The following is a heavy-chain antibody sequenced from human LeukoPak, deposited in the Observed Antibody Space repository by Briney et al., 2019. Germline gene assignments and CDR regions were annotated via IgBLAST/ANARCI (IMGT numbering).Heavy chain of an antibody. CDR2: IKQDGSEK. Sequence: GGSLRLSCAASGFTFSSYSMSWVRQAPGKGLEWVANIKQDGSEKYYVDSVKGRFTISRDNAKNSLYLQMNSLRAEDTAVYYCARESTVVVPAAILADLDYFDYWGQGTLVTVSS. V-gene: IGHV3-7*01. D-gene: IGHD2-2*02. CDR3: ARESTVVVPAAILADLDYFDY. CDR1: GFTFSSYS. J-gene: IGHJ4*02.